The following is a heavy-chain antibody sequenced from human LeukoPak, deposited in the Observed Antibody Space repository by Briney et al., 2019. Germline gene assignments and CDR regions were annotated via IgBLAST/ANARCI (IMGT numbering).Heavy chain of an antibody. J-gene: IGHJ4*02. CDR2: FDPEDGET. CDR3: ATVSAHLLLAAGPPYSFDY. D-gene: IGHD6-13*01. Sequence: ASVKVSCKVSGYTLTELSMHWVRQAPGKGLEWMGGFDPEDGETIYAQKFQGRVTMTEDTSTDTAYMELSSLRSEDTAVYYCATVSAHLLLAAGPPYSFDYWGQGILVTVSS. V-gene: IGHV1-24*01. CDR1: GYTLTELS.